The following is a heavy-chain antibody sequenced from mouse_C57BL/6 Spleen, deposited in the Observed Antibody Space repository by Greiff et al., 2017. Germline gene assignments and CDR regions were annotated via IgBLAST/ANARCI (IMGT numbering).Heavy chain of an antibody. V-gene: IGHV1-15*01. CDR2: IDPETGGT. CDR3: TRPYYYGSSYEGYFDY. Sequence: VKVVESGAELVRPGASVTLSCKASGYTFTDYEMHWVKQTPVHGLEWIGAIDPETGGTAYNQKFKGKAILTADKSSSTAYMELRSLTSEDSAVYYCTRPYYYGSSYEGYFDYWGQGTTLTVSS. CDR1: GYTFTDYE. D-gene: IGHD1-1*01. J-gene: IGHJ2*01.